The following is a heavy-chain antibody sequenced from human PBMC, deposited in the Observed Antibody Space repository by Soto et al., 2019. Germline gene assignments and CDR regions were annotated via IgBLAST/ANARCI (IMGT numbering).Heavy chain of an antibody. CDR2: LYWDDDQ. CDR3: AVKGVQTSCHYTEFFDH. D-gene: IGHD3-16*02. CDR1: GFSLNTPGVG. J-gene: IGHJ4*02. V-gene: IGHV2-5*02. Sequence: QITLKEPGPILVKPTEPLTLTCTFSGFSLNTPGVGVGGIRQPPGKALEWLALLYWDDDQRYSPSLESRLTITKDPSTNRAVLTMANMDPVDTATFYCAVKGVQTSCHYTEFFDHWGQGTLVTVSS.